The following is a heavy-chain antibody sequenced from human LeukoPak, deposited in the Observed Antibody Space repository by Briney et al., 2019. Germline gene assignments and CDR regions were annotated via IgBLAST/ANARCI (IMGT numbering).Heavy chain of an antibody. J-gene: IGHJ6*03. CDR2: IKQDGSEK. CDR1: GFTFSSYG. V-gene: IGHV3-7*01. CDR3: ARVKQQLVRLLSRDTTYYYYYYMDV. Sequence: PGGSLRLSCAASGFTFSSYGMHWVRQAPGKGLEWVANIKQDGSEKYYVDSGKGRFTISRDNAKNSLYLQMNSLRAEDTAVYYCARVKQQLVRLLSRDTTYYYYYYMDVWGKGTTVTVSS. D-gene: IGHD6-13*01.